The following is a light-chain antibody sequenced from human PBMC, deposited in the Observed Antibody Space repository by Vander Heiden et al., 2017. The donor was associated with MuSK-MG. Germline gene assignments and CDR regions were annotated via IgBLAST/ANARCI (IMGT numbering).Light chain of an antibody. Sequence: YAMTLPASGSGSPEPSNTISCTGTSSDVGGYNYVSWHQQPPGKAPKLMIYDVSNRPSGVANRFSGSKSGNTATLTISGWKAEDEADYYCSSYTSSSTVVFGGGTKLTVL. V-gene: IGLV2-14*01. CDR2: DVS. J-gene: IGLJ2*01. CDR3: SSYTSSSTVV. CDR1: SSDVGGYNY.